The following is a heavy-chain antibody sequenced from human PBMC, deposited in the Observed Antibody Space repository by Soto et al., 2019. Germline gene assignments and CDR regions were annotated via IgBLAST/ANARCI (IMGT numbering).Heavy chain of an antibody. J-gene: IGHJ6*02. CDR2: ISYDGSNK. CDR1: GFTFSSYG. Sequence: PGGSLRLSCAASGFTFSSYGMHWVRQAPGKGLEWVAVISYDGSNKYYADSVKGRFTISRDNSKNTLYLQMNSLRAEDTAVYYCAKELSSIWYSTYYYYYYGMDVWGQGTTVTVSS. V-gene: IGHV3-30*18. D-gene: IGHD6-13*01. CDR3: AKELSSIWYSTYYYYYYGMDV.